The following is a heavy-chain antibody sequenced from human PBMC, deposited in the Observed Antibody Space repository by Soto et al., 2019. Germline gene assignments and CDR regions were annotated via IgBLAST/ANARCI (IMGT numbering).Heavy chain of an antibody. V-gene: IGHV4-34*01. Sequence: QVNLQQWGAGLLKPSETLSLTCAVNGGSLTGYYWSWIRQPPVKGLEWIGEIKDGGVTNYSPSLKGRVTMSADTSKNQFSLKLNSVTAADTAVYYCARGQEGIVATHWDQGTLVTVSS. CDR2: IKDGGVT. D-gene: IGHD5-12*01. CDR1: GGSLTGYY. CDR3: ARGQEGIVATH. J-gene: IGHJ4*02.